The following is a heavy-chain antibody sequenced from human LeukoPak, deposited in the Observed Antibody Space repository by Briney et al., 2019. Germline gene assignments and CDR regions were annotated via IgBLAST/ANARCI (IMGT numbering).Heavy chain of an antibody. CDR2: ISGSGGST. V-gene: IGHV3-23*01. D-gene: IGHD3-10*01. Sequence: GRSLRLSCAASRFTFSRYGMHWVRQAPGKGLEWVSAISGSGGSTYYADSVKGRFTISRDNSKNTLYLQMNRLRVEDTAVYYCAKEGVYYGSGSYFDYWGQGTLVTVSS. CDR1: RFTFSRYG. CDR3: AKEGVYYGSGSYFDY. J-gene: IGHJ4*02.